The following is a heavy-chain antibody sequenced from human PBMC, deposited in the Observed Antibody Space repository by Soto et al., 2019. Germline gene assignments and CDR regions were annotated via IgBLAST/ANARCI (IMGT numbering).Heavy chain of an antibody. J-gene: IGHJ4*02. D-gene: IGHD2-2*02. V-gene: IGHV1-2*04. CDR2: INPNSGGT. Sequence: GASVKVSCKASGYTFTGYYMHWVRQAPGQGLEWMGWINPNSGGTNYAQKFQGWVTMTRDTSISTAYMELSRLRSDGTAVYYCAREIGRGPAAIPFDYWGQGTLVTVSS. CDR3: AREIGRGPAAIPFDY. CDR1: GYTFTGYY.